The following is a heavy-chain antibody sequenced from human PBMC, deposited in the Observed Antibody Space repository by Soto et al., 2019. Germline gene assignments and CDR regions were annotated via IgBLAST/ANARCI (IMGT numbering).Heavy chain of an antibody. V-gene: IGHV3-33*01. Sequence: PGGSLRVSCAAAGFSFSSYGIHWVRQAPGKGLEWVAVIWYDGSNKYYADSVKGRFIISRDNSKNTLYLQMNSLRADDTAVYYCARGYSSSRDLGYWGQGTLVTVSS. CDR1: GFSFSSYG. CDR2: IWYDGSNK. D-gene: IGHD6-13*01. J-gene: IGHJ4*02. CDR3: ARGYSSSRDLGY.